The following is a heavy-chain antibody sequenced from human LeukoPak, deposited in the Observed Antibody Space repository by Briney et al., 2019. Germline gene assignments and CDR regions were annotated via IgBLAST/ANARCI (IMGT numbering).Heavy chain of an antibody. V-gene: IGHV3-49*04. CDR1: GFTFGDYA. J-gene: IGHJ4*02. CDR3: TRDMRVGATAFDY. Sequence: GGSLRLSCTASGFTFGDYAMSWVRQAPGKGLEWVGFIRSKAYGGTTEYAASVKGRFTISRDDSKSIAYLQMNSLKTEDTAVYYCTRDMRVGATAFDYWGQGTLVTVSS. D-gene: IGHD1-26*01. CDR2: IRSKAYGGTT.